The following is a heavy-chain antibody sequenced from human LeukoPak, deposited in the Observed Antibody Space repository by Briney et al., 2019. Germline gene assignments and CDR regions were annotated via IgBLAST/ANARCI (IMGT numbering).Heavy chain of an antibody. V-gene: IGHV5-51*01. J-gene: IGHJ4*02. D-gene: IGHD6-19*01. CDR1: GYNFTNYW. CDR3: ARQWLADS. Sequence: GESLKISCKGSGYNFTNYWIGWVRQMPGKGLEWMGIIYLRDSDTRYSPSFQGQVTISVDKSISTAYLQWSTLKASDTAVYYCARQWLADSWGQGTLVTVSS. CDR2: IYLRDSDT.